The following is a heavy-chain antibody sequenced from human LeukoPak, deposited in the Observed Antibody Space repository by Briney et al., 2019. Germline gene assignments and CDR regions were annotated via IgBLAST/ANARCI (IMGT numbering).Heavy chain of an antibody. D-gene: IGHD3-16*01. J-gene: IGHJ5*02. Sequence: SETLSLTCTVSGGSLSTDGYYWSWIRQHPGKGLEWIGYISYSGSTYYNPSLKSRLTISVDTSKNQFSLKLTSVTAADTAVYYCARHYGPWGQGTLVTVSS. CDR3: ARHYGP. CDR1: GGSLSTDGYY. CDR2: ISYSGST. V-gene: IGHV4-31*03.